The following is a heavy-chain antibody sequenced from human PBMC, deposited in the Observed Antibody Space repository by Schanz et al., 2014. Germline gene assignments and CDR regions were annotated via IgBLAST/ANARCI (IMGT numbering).Heavy chain of an antibody. D-gene: IGHD6-13*01. V-gene: IGHV1-46*03. CDR1: GYSFTTYD. CDR3: ARDGEAAAGCDY. Sequence: QVQLVQSGAEAKKPGASVRVSCKASGYSFTTYDVNWVRQAPGQGLEWMEIINPSGGSTSYAQKYQGRVTMTRDTSTSTVYMELSSLRSEDAAVYYCARDGEAAAGCDYWGQGTLVTVSS. J-gene: IGHJ4*02. CDR2: INPSGGST.